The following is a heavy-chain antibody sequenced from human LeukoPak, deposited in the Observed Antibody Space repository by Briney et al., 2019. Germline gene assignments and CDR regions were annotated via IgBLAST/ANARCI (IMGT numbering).Heavy chain of an antibody. CDR2: ICTSGST. V-gene: IGHV4-4*09. CDR1: GGSISSYY. D-gene: IGHD6-6*01. CDR3: ASSGSINWFDP. Sequence: SETLSLTCTVSGGSISSYYWSWIRQPPGKGLEWIGYICTSGSTNYNPSLKSRVTISVDTSKNQFSLKLSSVTAADTAVYYCASSGSINWFDPWGQGTLVTVSS. J-gene: IGHJ5*02.